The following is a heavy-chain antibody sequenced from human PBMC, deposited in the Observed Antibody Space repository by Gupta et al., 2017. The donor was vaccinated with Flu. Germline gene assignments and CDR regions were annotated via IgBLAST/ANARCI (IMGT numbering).Heavy chain of an antibody. CDR2: VHYSGST. Sequence: ISSGDYFWTWIRRPPGKGLEWIGGVHYSGSTYYNTSLRSRVDISMDKPRNVIALKLDSVTAADTAVYYCARKYYGSSSIDFWGPGKMVTVSS. CDR1: ISSGDYF. J-gene: IGHJ4*02. D-gene: IGHD4-17*01. V-gene: IGHV4-30-4*01. CDR3: ARKYYGSSSIDF.